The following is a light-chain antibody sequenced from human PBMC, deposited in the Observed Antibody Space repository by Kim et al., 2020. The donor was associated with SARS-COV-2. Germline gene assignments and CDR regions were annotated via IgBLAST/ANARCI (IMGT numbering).Light chain of an antibody. J-gene: IGLJ3*02. Sequence: SVSPGQTASITCSGDKLGDKYACWYRQKPGQSPVLVIYQDSKRPSGIPERFSGSNSGNTATPTISGTQAMDEADYYCQAWDSSTAVFGGGTQLTVL. V-gene: IGLV3-1*01. CDR3: QAWDSSTAV. CDR1: KLGDKY. CDR2: QDS.